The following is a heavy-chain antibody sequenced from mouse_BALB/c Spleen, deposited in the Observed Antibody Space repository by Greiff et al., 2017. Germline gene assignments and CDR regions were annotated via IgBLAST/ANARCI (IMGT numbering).Heavy chain of an antibody. D-gene: IGHD2-3*01. CDR2: ISDGGSYT. Sequence: EVQGVESGGGLVKPGGSLKLSCAASGFTFSDYYMYWVRQTPEKRLEWVATISDGGSYTYYPDSVKGRFTISRDNAKNNLYLQMSSLKSEDTAMYYCARGGDGSSWFAYWGQGTLVTVSA. V-gene: IGHV5-4*02. J-gene: IGHJ3*01. CDR1: GFTFSDYY. CDR3: ARGGDGSSWFAY.